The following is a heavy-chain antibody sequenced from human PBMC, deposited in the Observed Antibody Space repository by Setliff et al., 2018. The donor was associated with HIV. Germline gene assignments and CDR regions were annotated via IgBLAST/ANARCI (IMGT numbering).Heavy chain of an antibody. Sequence: PSETLSLTCAVYGSSFNNYYWSWIRQSPGKGLEWIASIYYSGTTYYNPSLKSRVTLSADTSKNQLSLSLTSVTAADTAVYYCARVRLTMIMMVDYFDQWGQGTLVTVSS. J-gene: IGHJ4*02. CDR3: ARVRLTMIMMVDYFDQ. D-gene: IGHD3-22*01. CDR2: IYYSGTT. V-gene: IGHV4-34*01. CDR1: GSSFNNYY.